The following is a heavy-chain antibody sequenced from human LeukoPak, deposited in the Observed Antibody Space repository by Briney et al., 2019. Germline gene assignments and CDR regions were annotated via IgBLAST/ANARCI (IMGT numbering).Heavy chain of an antibody. CDR2: ISSSSIYI. CDR3: AVVGSIVVVITTFGG. D-gene: IGHD3-22*01. Sequence: GGSLRLSCAASGFTFSSYSMNWVRQAPGKGLEWVSSISSSSIYIYYADSVKGRFTISRDNAKNSLYLQMNSLRAEDTAVYYCAVVGSIVVVITTFGGWGQGTLVTVSS. CDR1: GFTFSSYS. V-gene: IGHV3-21*01. J-gene: IGHJ4*02.